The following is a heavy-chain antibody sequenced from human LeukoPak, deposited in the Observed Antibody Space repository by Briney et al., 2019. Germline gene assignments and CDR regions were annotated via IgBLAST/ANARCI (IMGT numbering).Heavy chain of an antibody. D-gene: IGHD3-3*01. CDR1: GGTFSSYA. Sequence: GSSVKVSCKASGGTFSSYAISWVRQAPGQGLEWMGGIIPIFGTASYAQKFQGRVTITADESTSTAYMELSSLRSEDTAVYYCAREGVTIFGVVTHLRAHTFDYWGQGTLVTVSS. CDR3: AREGVTIFGVVTHLRAHTFDY. CDR2: IIPIFGTA. V-gene: IGHV1-69*01. J-gene: IGHJ4*02.